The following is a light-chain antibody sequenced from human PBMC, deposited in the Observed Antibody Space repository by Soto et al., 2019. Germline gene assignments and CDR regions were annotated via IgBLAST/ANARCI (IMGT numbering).Light chain of an antibody. CDR3: QQYGSSPIT. CDR1: QSISGT. V-gene: IGKV3-20*01. CDR2: GAS. J-gene: IGKJ5*01. Sequence: EIVMTHSPATLSVSPWGIATLSCRASQSISGTLAWYQQKPGQAPRLLIHGASSRATGIPDRFSGSGSGTDFTLTISRLEPEDFAVCYCQQYGSSPITFGQGTRLEI.